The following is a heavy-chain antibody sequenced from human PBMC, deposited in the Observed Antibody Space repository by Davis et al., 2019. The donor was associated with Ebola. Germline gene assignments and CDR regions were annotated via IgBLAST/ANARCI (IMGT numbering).Heavy chain of an antibody. Sequence: VSVKVSCKASGYTFTSYYMHWVRQAPGQGLEWMGIINPSGGSTSYAQKFQGRVTMTRDTSTSTVYMELSSLRSEDTAVYYCARELVVVVAAHYYYYGMDVWGKGTTVTVSS. CDR2: INPSGGST. V-gene: IGHV1-46*01. CDR3: ARELVVVVAAHYYYYGMDV. J-gene: IGHJ6*04. CDR1: GYTFTSYY. D-gene: IGHD2-15*01.